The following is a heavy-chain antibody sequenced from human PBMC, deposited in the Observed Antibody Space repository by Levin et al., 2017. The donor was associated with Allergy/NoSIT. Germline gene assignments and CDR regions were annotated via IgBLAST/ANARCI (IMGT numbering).Heavy chain of an antibody. CDR1: GGSLSSGNYY. Sequence: PSETLSLTCTVSGGSLSSGNYYWSWIRQRPGKGLEWIGHIYNTRTTYSNPSLKSPVTISMDTSNNQFSLNLSSVTAADTAVYYCARGNFLTVHFAYWGQGTLVTVSS. CDR3: ARGNFLTVHFAY. CDR2: IYNTRTT. J-gene: IGHJ4*02. D-gene: IGHD7-27*01. V-gene: IGHV4-31*01.